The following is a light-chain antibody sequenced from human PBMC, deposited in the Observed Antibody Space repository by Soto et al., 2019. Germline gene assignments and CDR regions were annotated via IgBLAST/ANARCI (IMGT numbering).Light chain of an antibody. J-gene: IGLJ1*01. V-gene: IGLV2-14*01. CDR2: DVS. Sequence: QSALTQPASVSGSPGQSITISCTGTSSDVGGYNYVSWYHQHPGKAPKLMIYDVSNRPSGVSNRFSGSKSGNTASLTISGLQAEDEADYYCSSYTSSSTEVFGTGTKVTVL. CDR3: SSYTSSSTEV. CDR1: SSDVGGYNY.